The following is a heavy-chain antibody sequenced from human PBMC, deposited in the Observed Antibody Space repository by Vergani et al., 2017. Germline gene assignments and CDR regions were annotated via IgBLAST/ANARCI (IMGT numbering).Heavy chain of an antibody. J-gene: IGHJ5*02. CDR2: IYYSGST. V-gene: IGHV4-39*07. CDR3: AREKLHIVVVTAIRWFDP. Sequence: QLQLQESGPGLVKPSETLSLTCTVSGGSISSSSYYWGWIRQPPGKGLEWIGSIYYSGSTNYNPSLKSRGTISVDTSKNQFSLKLSSVTAADTAVYYCAREKLHIVVVTAIRWFDPWGQGTLVTVSS. D-gene: IGHD2-21*02. CDR1: GGSISSSSYY.